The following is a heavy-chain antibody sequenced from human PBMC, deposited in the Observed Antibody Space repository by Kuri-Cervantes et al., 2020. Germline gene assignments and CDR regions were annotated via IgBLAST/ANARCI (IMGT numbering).Heavy chain of an antibody. CDR1: GGSISSSNW. CDR3: AREYYYDSSGYYGGHYYYGTDV. V-gene: IGHV4-4*02. Sequence: GSLRLSCTVSGGSISSSNWWSWVRQPPGKGLEWIGEIYHSGSTNYNPSLKSRVTISVDKSKNQFSLKLSSVTAADTAVYYCAREYYYDSSGYYGGHYYYGTDVWGQGTTVTVSS. J-gene: IGHJ6*02. CDR2: IYHSGST. D-gene: IGHD3-22*01.